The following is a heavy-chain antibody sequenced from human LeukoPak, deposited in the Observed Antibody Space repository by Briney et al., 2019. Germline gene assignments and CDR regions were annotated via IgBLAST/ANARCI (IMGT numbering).Heavy chain of an antibody. CDR3: AADLYYGSGSTEYYFDY. CDR2: IVVGSGNT. Sequence: ASVKVSCKASGFTFTSSAVQWVRQARGQRLEWIGWIVVGSGNTNYAQKFQERVTITRDMSTSTAYMELSSLRSEDTAVYYCAADLYYGSGSTEYYFDYWGQGTLVTVSS. J-gene: IGHJ4*02. D-gene: IGHD3-10*01. CDR1: GFTFTSSA. V-gene: IGHV1-58*01.